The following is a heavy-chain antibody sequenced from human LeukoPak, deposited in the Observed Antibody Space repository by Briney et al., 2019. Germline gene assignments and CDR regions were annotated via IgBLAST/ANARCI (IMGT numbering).Heavy chain of an antibody. Sequence: GGSLRLSCAASGLTVTDCCMHWIRQAPGKGLEWVSFIGGSASNIYYADSVKGRFTISRDNAKNSLYLQMNSLRAEDTAVYYCAKEWSAFDIWGQGTMVTVSS. CDR1: GLTVTDCC. CDR2: IGGSASNI. D-gene: IGHD2-15*01. V-gene: IGHV3-11*04. CDR3: AKEWSAFDI. J-gene: IGHJ3*02.